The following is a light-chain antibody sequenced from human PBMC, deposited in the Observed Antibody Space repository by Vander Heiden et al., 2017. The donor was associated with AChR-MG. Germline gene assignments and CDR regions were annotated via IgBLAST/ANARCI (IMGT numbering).Light chain of an antibody. V-gene: IGLV6-57*03. CDR2: EDN. CDR1: GGSIASNY. Sequence: NFVLTQPHSVSESPGKTVTISCTRSGGSIASNYVQWYQQRPVSAPTTVIFEDNHRPSGVPDRFSGSIDSSSNSASLIISGLKTEDEADYYCQSYDDTNHGVFGGGTKLTVL. CDR3: QSYDDTNHGV. J-gene: IGLJ2*01.